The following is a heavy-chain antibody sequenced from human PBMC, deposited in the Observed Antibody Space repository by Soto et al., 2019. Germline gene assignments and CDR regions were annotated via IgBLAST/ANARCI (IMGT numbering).Heavy chain of an antibody. J-gene: IGHJ6*02. V-gene: IGHV4-31*03. CDR1: GGSISSGGYY. CDR3: ARDGGESSGYYYVSYGMDV. CDR2: IYYSGST. Sequence: QVQLQESGPGLVKPSQTLSLTCTVSGGSISSGGYYWSWIRQHPGKGLEWIGYIYYSGSTYYNPSLKGRVTISVDTAKNQFSLKLSSVTAADTAVYYCARDGGESSGYYYVSYGMDVCGQGTTVTVSS. D-gene: IGHD3-22*01.